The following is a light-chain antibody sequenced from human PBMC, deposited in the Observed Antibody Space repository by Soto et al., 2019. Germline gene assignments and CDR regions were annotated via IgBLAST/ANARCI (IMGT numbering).Light chain of an antibody. J-gene: IGLJ3*02. Sequence: QSVLTQPPSVSGAPGQRVTISGTGSNSNIGAGYDLHWYQQFPGAAPKLLIFAYTNRPSGVPDRFSGSKSGTSASLAITGLQADDEADYYCQSFDSSLTAWVFGGGTKLTVL. CDR3: QSFDSSLTAWV. V-gene: IGLV1-40*01. CDR1: NSNIGAGYD. CDR2: AYT.